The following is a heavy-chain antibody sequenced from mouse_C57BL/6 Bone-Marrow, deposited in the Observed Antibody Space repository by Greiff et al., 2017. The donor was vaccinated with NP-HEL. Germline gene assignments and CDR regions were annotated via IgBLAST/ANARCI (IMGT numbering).Heavy chain of an antibody. D-gene: IGHD3-2*02. V-gene: IGHV1-9*01. CDR3: AATSRQLRLRD. J-gene: IGHJ3*01. CDR2: ILPGSGST. Sequence: VKLMESGAELMKPGASVKLSCKATGYTFTGYWIEWVKQRPGHGLEWIGEILPGSGSTTYTEKFKGKATFTADTSSNTAYMQLSSLTHEDSAIYYCAATSRQLRLRDWGQGTLVTVSA. CDR1: GYTFTGYW.